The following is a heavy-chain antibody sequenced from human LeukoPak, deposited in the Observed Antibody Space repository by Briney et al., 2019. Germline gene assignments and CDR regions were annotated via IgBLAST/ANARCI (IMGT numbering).Heavy chain of an antibody. CDR3: ARVSCSSTSCYTRWDY. J-gene: IGHJ4*02. Sequence: GASVKVSCKASGYTFTGYYMHWVRQAPGQGLEWMGWINPNSGGTNYAQKFQGRVTMTRDTSISTAYMELSRLRSDDTAVYYCARVSCSSTSCYTRWDYWGQGTLVTVSS. CDR2: INPNSGGT. V-gene: IGHV1-2*02. CDR1: GYTFTGYY. D-gene: IGHD2-2*02.